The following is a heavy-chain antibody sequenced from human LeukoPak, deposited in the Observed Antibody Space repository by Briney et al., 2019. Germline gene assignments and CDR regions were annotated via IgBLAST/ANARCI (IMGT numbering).Heavy chain of an antibody. V-gene: IGHV3-23*01. CDR2: ISGSGGST. CDR1: GSTFSNYA. CDR3: AKDHLGIPSAGFDY. J-gene: IGHJ4*02. D-gene: IGHD6-13*01. Sequence: GGSLRLSCVASGSTFSNYAMSWVRQAPGKGLGWVSAISGSGGSTYYADSVKGRFTISRDNSKNTLYLQMNSLRAEDTAVYYCAKDHLGIPSAGFDYWGQGTLVTVSS.